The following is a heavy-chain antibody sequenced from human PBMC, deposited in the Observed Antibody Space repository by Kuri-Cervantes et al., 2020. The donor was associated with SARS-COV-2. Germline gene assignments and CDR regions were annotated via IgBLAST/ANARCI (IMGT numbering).Heavy chain of an antibody. Sequence: GESLKISCAASGFTFSSYAMHWVRQAPGKGLEWVAVISYDGSNKYYADSVKGRFTISRDNSKNTLYLQMNSLTSEDTAVYYCARSSSGSYGDFEYWGQGTPVTVSS. CDR2: ISYDGSNK. V-gene: IGHV3-30-3*01. J-gene: IGHJ4*02. D-gene: IGHD1-26*01. CDR1: GFTFSSYA. CDR3: ARSSSGSYGDFEY.